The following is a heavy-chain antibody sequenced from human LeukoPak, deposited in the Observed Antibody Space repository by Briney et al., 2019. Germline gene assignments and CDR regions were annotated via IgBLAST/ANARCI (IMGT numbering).Heavy chain of an antibody. CDR3: AKFGGLNSYGNYRLYYFDY. V-gene: IGHV3-23*01. CDR2: ISGSGGTT. J-gene: IGHJ4*02. D-gene: IGHD4-11*01. Sequence: GSLRLSCAASGFTFSNYAMSWVRQAPGKGLEWVSIISGSGGTTYYADSVKGRFTVSSDNSKHTLYLKMNSLRAEDTAAYYCAKFGGLNSYGNYRLYYFDYWGQGTLVTVSS. CDR1: GFTFSNYA.